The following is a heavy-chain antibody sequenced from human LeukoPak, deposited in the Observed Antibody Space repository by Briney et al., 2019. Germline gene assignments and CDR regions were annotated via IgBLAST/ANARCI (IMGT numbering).Heavy chain of an antibody. CDR3: ARDSSGSDAFDI. CDR1: GGTFSSYA. J-gene: IGHJ3*02. Sequence: SVKVSCKASGGTFSSYAISWVRQAPGQGLEWMGRIIPILGIANYAQKFQGRVTITADKSTSTAYMELSSLRSEDTAVYYCARDSSGSDAFDIWGQGTMVTVSS. V-gene: IGHV1-69*04. D-gene: IGHD3-22*01. CDR2: IIPILGIA.